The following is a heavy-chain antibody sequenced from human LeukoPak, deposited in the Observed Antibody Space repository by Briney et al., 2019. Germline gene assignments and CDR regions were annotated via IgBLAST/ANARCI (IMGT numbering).Heavy chain of an antibody. Sequence: SETLSLTCTVSGSSISSSSYYWGWIRQPPGKGLEWIGSIYYSGSTYYNPSLKSRVTISVDTSKNQFSLKLSSVTAADTAVYYCARLGYDSSGYIGLFDYWGQGTLVTVSS. CDR3: ARLGYDSSGYIGLFDY. CDR1: GSSISSSSYY. V-gene: IGHV4-39*01. CDR2: IYYSGST. D-gene: IGHD3-22*01. J-gene: IGHJ4*02.